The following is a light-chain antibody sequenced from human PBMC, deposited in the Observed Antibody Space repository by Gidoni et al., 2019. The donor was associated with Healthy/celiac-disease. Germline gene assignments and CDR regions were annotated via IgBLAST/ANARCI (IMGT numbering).Light chain of an antibody. CDR3: QQYYSYPLT. CDR1: PGISSY. J-gene: IGKJ4*01. V-gene: IGKV1-8*01. Sequence: AIRVTQSPSSLSASTGDRVTITCRASPGISSYLAWYQQKPGKAPKLLIYAASTLQSGVPSRFSGRGSGTDFTLTIRCLQSEDFATYYCQQYYSYPLTFGGGTKVEIK. CDR2: AAS.